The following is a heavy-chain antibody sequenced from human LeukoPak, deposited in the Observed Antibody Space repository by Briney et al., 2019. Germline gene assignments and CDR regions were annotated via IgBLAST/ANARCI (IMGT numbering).Heavy chain of an antibody. J-gene: IGHJ4*02. V-gene: IGHV1-2*02. CDR1: GYTFTGYY. Sequence: ASVKVSCKASGYTFTGYYMHWVRQAPGQGLEWMGWINPNSGGTNYAQKFQGRVTMTRDTSISTAYMELSRLRSDDTAVYYCATSTYHSSSRRNYFDYWGQGTLVTVSS. CDR2: INPNSGGT. D-gene: IGHD6-13*01. CDR3: ATSTYHSSSRRNYFDY.